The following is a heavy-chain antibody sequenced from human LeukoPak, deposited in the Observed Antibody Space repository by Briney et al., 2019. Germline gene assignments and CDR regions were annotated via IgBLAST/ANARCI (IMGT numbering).Heavy chain of an antibody. CDR3: ATGITMVRGAN. D-gene: IGHD3-10*01. CDR1: GFTFSSYG. CDR2: IRYDGSNK. J-gene: IGHJ4*01. V-gene: IGHV3-30*02. Sequence: GGSLRLSCAASGFTFSSYGMHWVRQAPGKGLEWVAFIRYDGSNKYYADSVKGRFTISRDNSKNTLYLQMNSLRAEDTAVYYCATGITMVRGANWGQEPWSPSPQ.